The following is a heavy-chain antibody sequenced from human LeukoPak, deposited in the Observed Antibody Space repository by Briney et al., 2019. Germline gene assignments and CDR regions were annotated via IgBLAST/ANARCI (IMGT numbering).Heavy chain of an antibody. V-gene: IGHV3-7*01. CDR3: ARDLGGHFGVVIMSFDY. CDR2: IKQDGSEK. CDR1: GFTFSSYW. Sequence: GGSLRLSCAASGFTFSSYWMSWVRQAPGKGLEWVANIKQDGSEKYYVDSVKGRFTISRDNAKNSLYLQMDSLRAEDTAVYYCARDLGGHFGVVIMSFDYWGQGTLVTVSS. D-gene: IGHD3-3*01. J-gene: IGHJ4*02.